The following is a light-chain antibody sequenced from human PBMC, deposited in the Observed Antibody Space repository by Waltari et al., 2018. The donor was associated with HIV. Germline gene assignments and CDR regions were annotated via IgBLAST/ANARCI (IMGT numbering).Light chain of an antibody. J-gene: IGLJ2*01. V-gene: IGLV2-23*02. CDR2: EVN. CDR3: SSYATAGTYVL. Sequence: QSALTQPASMSGSPGQSITISCTGTSSDVGSYNLVSWYQQHPGKAPKLMISEVNKRPAGVSNRFSGSKSGNTASLTISGLQAEDEADYYCSSYATAGTYVLFGGGTKLTVL. CDR1: SSDVGSYNL.